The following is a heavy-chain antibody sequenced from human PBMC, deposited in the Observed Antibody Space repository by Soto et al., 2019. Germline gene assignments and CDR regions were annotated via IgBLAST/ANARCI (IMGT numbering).Heavy chain of an antibody. CDR1: GYTFTSYY. V-gene: IGHV1-46*01. J-gene: IGHJ6*02. D-gene: IGHD2-2*02. CDR2: INPSGGST. CDR3: ARQLPTAIRGGHYYSYGMDV. Sequence: ASVKVSCKASGYTFTSYYMHWVRQAPGQGLEWMGIINPSGGSTSYAQKFQGRVTMTRDTSTSTVYMELSSLRAEDTAVYYCARQLPTAIRGGHYYSYGMDVWGQGTTVTVSS.